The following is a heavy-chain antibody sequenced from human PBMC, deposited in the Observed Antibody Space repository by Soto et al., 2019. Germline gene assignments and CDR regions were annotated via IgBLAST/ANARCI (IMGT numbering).Heavy chain of an antibody. J-gene: IGHJ2*01. CDR1: GGTFSSYA. D-gene: IGHD3-3*01. CDR2: IIPIFGTA. CDR3: ARAKYLEWLPPYWYFYL. Sequence: QVQLVQSGAEVKKPGSSVKVSCKASGGTFSSYAISWVRQAPGQGLEWLGGIIPIFGTANYAQKFQGRVTITADESTSTAYMERSSLRSEDTAVYYCARAKYLEWLPPYWYFYLWGRGTLVTVSS. V-gene: IGHV1-69*01.